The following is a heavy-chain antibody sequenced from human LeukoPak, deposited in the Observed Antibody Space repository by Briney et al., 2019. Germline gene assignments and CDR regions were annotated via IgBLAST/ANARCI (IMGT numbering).Heavy chain of an antibody. J-gene: IGHJ4*02. V-gene: IGHV3-30*03. CDR3: ARGAEGIAATDSNFDY. D-gene: IGHD6-13*01. CDR1: GFTFSSYG. Sequence: GGSLRLSCAASGFTFSSYGMHWVRQAPGKGLEWVAVISYDGSNKYYADSVKGRFTISRDNSKNTLFLQMNSLRAEDTAVYYCARGAEGIAATDSNFDYWGQGTLVTVSS. CDR2: ISYDGSNK.